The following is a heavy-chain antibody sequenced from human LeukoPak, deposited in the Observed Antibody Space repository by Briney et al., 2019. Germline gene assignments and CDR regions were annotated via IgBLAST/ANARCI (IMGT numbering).Heavy chain of an antibody. D-gene: IGHD1-1*01. CDR3: ARGIPLNWNPNWFDP. CDR1: GGSISSGGYY. Sequence: PSQTLSLTCTVSGGSISSGGYYWSWIRQHPGKGLEWIGYIYYSGSTYYNPSLKSRVTISVDTSKNQFSLKLSSVTAADTAVYYCARGIPLNWNPNWFDPWGQGTLVTVSS. J-gene: IGHJ5*02. V-gene: IGHV4-31*03. CDR2: IYYSGST.